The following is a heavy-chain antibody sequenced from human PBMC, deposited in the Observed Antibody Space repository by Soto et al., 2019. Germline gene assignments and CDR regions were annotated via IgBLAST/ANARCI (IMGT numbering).Heavy chain of an antibody. Sequence: SETLSLTCTVSGGSISSGGYYWSWIRQHPGKGLEWIGYIYYSGSTYYNPSLKSRVTISVDTSKNQFSLRLSSVTAADTAVYYCARQPIYYYDSSGYYPRFDYWGQGTLVTVSS. CDR1: GGSISSGGYY. D-gene: IGHD3-22*01. CDR3: ARQPIYYYDSSGYYPRFDY. CDR2: IYYSGST. J-gene: IGHJ4*02. V-gene: IGHV4-31*03.